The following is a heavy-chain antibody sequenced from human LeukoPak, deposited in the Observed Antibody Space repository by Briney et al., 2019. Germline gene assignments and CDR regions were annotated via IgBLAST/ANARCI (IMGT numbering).Heavy chain of an antibody. V-gene: IGHV3-74*01. CDR2: INSDGSST. CDR1: GFTFSSYW. D-gene: IGHD6-13*01. Sequence: GGSLRLSCAASGFTFSSYWMHWVRQAPGKGLVWVSRINSDGSSTSYADSEKGRFTISRDNAKNTLYLQMNSLRAEDTAVYYCARGVAAAGQKYWGQGTLVTVSS. J-gene: IGHJ4*02. CDR3: ARGVAAAGQKY.